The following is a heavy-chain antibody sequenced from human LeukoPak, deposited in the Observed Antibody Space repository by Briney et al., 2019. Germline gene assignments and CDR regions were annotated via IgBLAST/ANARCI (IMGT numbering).Heavy chain of an antibody. CDR1: GGSFSGYY. Sequence: SETLSLTCAVYGGSFSGYYWSWIRQPPGKGLEWIGEINHSGSTNYNPSLKSRVTISVDTSKNQFSLKLSSVTAADTAVYYCARLELRLVPFDYWGQGTLVTVSS. V-gene: IGHV4-34*01. J-gene: IGHJ4*02. CDR3: ARLELRLVPFDY. CDR2: INHSGST. D-gene: IGHD3-16*01.